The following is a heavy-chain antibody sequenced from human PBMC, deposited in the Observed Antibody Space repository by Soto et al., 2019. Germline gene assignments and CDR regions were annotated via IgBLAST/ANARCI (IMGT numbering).Heavy chain of an antibody. CDR1: GSTFSVYS. Sequence: SLRLSCAASGSTFSVYSMTWVRQAPGKGLEWVANIKEDGSEKYYVDSVKGRFTISRDHAKNSLYLRMNSLRAEDTAVYYCARASHWSSGYYHYYYAMDVWGQGTTVTVSS. D-gene: IGHD3-22*01. CDR2: IKEDGSEK. CDR3: ARASHWSSGYYHYYYAMDV. V-gene: IGHV3-7*01. J-gene: IGHJ6*02.